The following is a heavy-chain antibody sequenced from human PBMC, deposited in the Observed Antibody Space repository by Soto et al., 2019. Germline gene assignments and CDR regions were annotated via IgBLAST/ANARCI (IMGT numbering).Heavy chain of an antibody. D-gene: IGHD3-10*01. CDR2: IYWDDDK. Sequence: QITLKESGPTLVKPTQTLTLTCTFSGFSLSTGAVGVGWIRQPPGKALEWLALIYWDDDKRYSPSLRSRLTSPNDTPKNQVRLTMTTIDPLDTATYYCAHTPWFGAQFAYWVHATLVSVSS. J-gene: IGHJ4*01. CDR3: AHTPWFGAQFAY. CDR1: GFSLSTGAVG. V-gene: IGHV2-5*02.